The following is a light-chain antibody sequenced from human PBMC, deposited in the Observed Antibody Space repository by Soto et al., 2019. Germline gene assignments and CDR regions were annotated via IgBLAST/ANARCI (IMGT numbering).Light chain of an antibody. CDR2: SNN. Sequence: QSVLTQPPSASGTPGQRVTISCSGGSFSFKINTVTWYRQLPGAAPKLLIYSNNQRPSGTPDRFSASKSGTSASLAIGGLQPEDDGTYHCATWDDSLNGLVFGGGTKLTVL. J-gene: IGLJ3*02. CDR1: SFSFKINT. CDR3: ATWDDSLNGLV. V-gene: IGLV1-44*01.